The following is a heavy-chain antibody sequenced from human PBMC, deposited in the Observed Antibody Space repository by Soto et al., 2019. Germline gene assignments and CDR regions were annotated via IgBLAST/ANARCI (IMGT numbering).Heavy chain of an antibody. Sequence: PSETLSLTCTVSGDSINSHYWSWVRQPAGKGPEWIGRIYTRGSTDYNPSLKSRVTLSADTSKNQFSLKLRSVTAADTAVYYCARDVYSPYYYYGFDVWGQGTTVTVS. CDR3: ARDVYSPYYYYGFDV. V-gene: IGHV4-4*07. J-gene: IGHJ6*02. CDR2: IYTRGST. CDR1: GDSINSHY. D-gene: IGHD5-18*01.